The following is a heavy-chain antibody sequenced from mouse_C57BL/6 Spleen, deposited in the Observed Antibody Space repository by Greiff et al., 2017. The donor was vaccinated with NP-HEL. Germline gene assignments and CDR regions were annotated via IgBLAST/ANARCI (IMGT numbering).Heavy chain of an antibody. J-gene: IGHJ2*01. CDR2: IDPETGGT. V-gene: IGHV1-15*01. Sequence: QVQLQQPGAELVRPGASVTLSCKASGYTFTDYEMHWVKQTPVHGLEWIGAIDPETGGTAYNQKFKGKAILTADKSSSTSYMELRSLTSEDSAVYYCTRDYFDYWGQGTTLTVSS. CDR3: TRDYFDY. CDR1: GYTFTDYE.